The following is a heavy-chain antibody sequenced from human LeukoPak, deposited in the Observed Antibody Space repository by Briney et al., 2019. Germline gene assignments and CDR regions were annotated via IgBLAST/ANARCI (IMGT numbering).Heavy chain of an antibody. CDR1: GFTFDDYG. CDR2: INWNGGST. J-gene: IGHJ4*02. CDR3: ARARMDSGYDWGYFDY. D-gene: IGHD5-12*01. Sequence: GGSLRLSCAASGFTFDDYGMSWVRQAPGKGLEWVSGINWNGGSTGYADSVKGRFTISRDNTKNSLYLQMNSLRAEDTALYYCARARMDSGYDWGYFDYWGQGTLVTVSS. V-gene: IGHV3-20*04.